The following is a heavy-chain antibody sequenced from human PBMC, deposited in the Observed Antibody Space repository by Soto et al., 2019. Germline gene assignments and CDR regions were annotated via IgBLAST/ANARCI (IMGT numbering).Heavy chain of an antibody. CDR1: GFTFSSFG. CDR2: IWYDGSNK. D-gene: IGHD5-12*01. CDR3: ARGAAFGGHAHDFQD. J-gene: IGHJ1*01. V-gene: IGHV3-33*01. Sequence: QVQLVESGGGVVQPGRSLRLSCAASGFTFSSFGMHWVRQAPGKGLEWVAVIWYDGSNKYYADSVKGRFTISRDNSKNTLYLEMNSLRAEDTAVYYCARGAAFGGHAHDFQDWGQGTLVTVSS.